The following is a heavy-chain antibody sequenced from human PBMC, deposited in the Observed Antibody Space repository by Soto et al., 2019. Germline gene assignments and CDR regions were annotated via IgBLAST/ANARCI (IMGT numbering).Heavy chain of an antibody. CDR2: VGAGGGST. V-gene: IGHV3-23*01. J-gene: IGHJ4*02. Sequence: EVQLLDSGGGLGQPGGSLRVSCTASGFIFTNYAMTWVRQAPGKGLEWVAVVGAGGGSTYYRDSVKGRFTISRDNSKKTLHLQMKGLLVEDTAVYYCVSGADHFDLWGQGTLVTVSS. CDR3: VSGADHFDL. D-gene: IGHD3-10*01. CDR1: GFIFTNYA.